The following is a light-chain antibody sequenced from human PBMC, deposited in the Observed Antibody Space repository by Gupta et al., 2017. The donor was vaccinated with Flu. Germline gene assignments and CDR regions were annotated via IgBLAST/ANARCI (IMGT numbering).Light chain of an antibody. CDR1: NSDVGNYNV. J-gene: IGLJ1*01. Sequence: QSALTQPASVSGSPGQTIPISCTGTNSDVGNYNVVSWYQQHPGKAPKLIISEATKRASGISDRFSGSKSGNTASLTISVLQAEDEADYYCCSYTTADTHVFGTGTKVTVL. CDR2: EAT. CDR3: CSYTTADTHV. V-gene: IGLV2-23*01.